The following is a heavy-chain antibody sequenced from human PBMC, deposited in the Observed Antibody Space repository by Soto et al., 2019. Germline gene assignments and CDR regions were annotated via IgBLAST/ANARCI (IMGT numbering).Heavy chain of an antibody. CDR3: XRQDYSXTWYLNY. V-gene: IGHV3-23*01. J-gene: IGHJ4*02. D-gene: IGHD6-13*01. Sequence: EVQLLESGGGVVQPGGSLRLSCAASGFTFSAYAMTWVRQAPGKGLEWVSVISGSAGATYYADSVKGRFTISRDNXXXXXXXXXXXXXXXXXXXXXXXRQDYSXTWYLNYWGQGTLVTVSS. CDR1: GFTFSAYA. CDR2: ISGSAGAT.